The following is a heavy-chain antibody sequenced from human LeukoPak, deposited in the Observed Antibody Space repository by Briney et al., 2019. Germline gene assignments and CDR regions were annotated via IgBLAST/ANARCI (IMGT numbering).Heavy chain of an antibody. CDR2: IYHSGGT. D-gene: IGHD6-19*01. V-gene: IGHV4-38-2*01. CDR3: ARRTSGWYIDY. Sequence: PSETLSLTCAVSGYSISSGYYCGWIRHPPGKGREWIGSIYHSGGTYYNPYLKGRVTISLDTSMNQFSLKLSSVTAADTAVYYWARRTSGWYIDYWGQGTLVTVSS. CDR1: GYSISSGYY. J-gene: IGHJ4*02.